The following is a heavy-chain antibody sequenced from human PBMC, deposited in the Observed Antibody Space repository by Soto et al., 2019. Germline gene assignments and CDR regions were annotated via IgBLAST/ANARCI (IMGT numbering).Heavy chain of an antibody. CDR1: GFTFSSYG. Sequence: QVQLVESGGGVVQPGRSLRLSCAASGFTFSSYGMHWVRQAPGKGLEWVAVISYDGSNKYYADSVKGRFTISRDNSKNTLYLQMNSLRAEDTAVYYCAKDYYDSSGYYYGADYWGLGTLVTVSS. V-gene: IGHV3-30*18. D-gene: IGHD3-22*01. J-gene: IGHJ4*02. CDR3: AKDYYDSSGYYYGADY. CDR2: ISYDGSNK.